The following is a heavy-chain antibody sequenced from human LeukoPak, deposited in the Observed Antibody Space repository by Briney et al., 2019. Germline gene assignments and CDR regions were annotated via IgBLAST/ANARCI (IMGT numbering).Heavy chain of an antibody. CDR3: ARGLTIFGVVTHFDY. J-gene: IGHJ4*02. V-gene: IGHV3-53*01. CDR1: GFTVSSNY. D-gene: IGHD3-3*01. Sequence: GGSLRLSCAASGFTVSSNYMSWVRQAPGKGLEWVSLIYSGRSTYYADSVKGRFTISRDNSKNTLYLQMNSLRAEDTAVYYCARGLTIFGVVTHFDYWGQGTLVTVSS. CDR2: IYSGRST.